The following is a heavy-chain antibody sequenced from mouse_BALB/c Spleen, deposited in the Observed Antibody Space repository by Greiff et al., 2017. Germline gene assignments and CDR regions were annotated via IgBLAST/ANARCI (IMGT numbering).Heavy chain of an antibody. Sequence: VKLVESGPGLVQPSQSLSITCTVSGFSLTSYGVHWVRQSPGKGLEWLGVIWSGGSTDYNAAFISRLSISKDNSKSQVFFKMNSLQANDTAIYYCARRGYDASYAMDYWGQGTSVTVSS. J-gene: IGHJ4*01. CDR1: GFSLTSYG. CDR3: ARRGYDASYAMDY. D-gene: IGHD2-2*01. CDR2: IWSGGST. V-gene: IGHV2-2*02.